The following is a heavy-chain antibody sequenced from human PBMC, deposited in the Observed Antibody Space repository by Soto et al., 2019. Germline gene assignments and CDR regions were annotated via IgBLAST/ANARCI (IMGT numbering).Heavy chain of an antibody. V-gene: IGHV1-69*13. CDR2: IIPIFGTA. D-gene: IGHD3-3*01. CDR3: ASASGLITIFGVAHGYYGMDV. J-gene: IGHJ6*04. CDR1: GGTFSSYA. Sequence: SVKVSCKASGGTFSSYAISWVRQAPGQGLEWMGGIIPIFGTANYAQKFQGRVTITADESMSTAYMELSSLRSEDTAVYYCASASGLITIFGVAHGYYGMDVWGEGTTVTVSS.